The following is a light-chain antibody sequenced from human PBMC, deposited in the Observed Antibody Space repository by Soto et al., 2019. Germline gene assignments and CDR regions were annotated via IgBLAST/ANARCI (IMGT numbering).Light chain of an antibody. CDR1: QSVGSDF. V-gene: IGKV3D-7*01. J-gene: IGKJ5*01. Sequence: EIVLTQSPGTLSLSPGERATLSCRASQSVGSDFLAWYQQRPGQPPRILISGASTRATGTPARFSGSGSGTDFTLTISSLQPEDFAVYYCQQDYNLPFTFGQGTRLEIK. CDR3: QQDYNLPFT. CDR2: GAS.